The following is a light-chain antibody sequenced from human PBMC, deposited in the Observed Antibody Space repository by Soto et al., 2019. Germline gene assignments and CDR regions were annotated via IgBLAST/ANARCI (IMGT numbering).Light chain of an antibody. CDR3: QQYGTSPRT. CDR1: QSLSHY. J-gene: IGKJ2*01. V-gene: IGKV3-20*01. Sequence: EVVLTQSPGTLSLSPGERATLSCRASQSLSHYLAWYQQRPGQAPRLLIYAASSRATGIPDRFSGSGSGTDFTLSISRLEPEDFAVYYCQQYGTSPRTFGQGTKLEIK. CDR2: AAS.